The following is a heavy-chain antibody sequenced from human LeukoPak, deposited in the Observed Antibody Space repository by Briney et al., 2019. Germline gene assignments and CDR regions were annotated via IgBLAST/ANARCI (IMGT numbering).Heavy chain of an antibody. V-gene: IGHV3-9*01. J-gene: IGHJ4*02. CDR3: ARERNLEIAVAGTIFAY. D-gene: IGHD6-19*01. CDR2: ISWNSGSI. CDR1: GFTFDDYA. Sequence: AGRSLRLSCAASGFTFDDYAMHWVRQAPGKGLEWGSGISWNSGSIGYADSGKGRFTISRDNSKNTLYLQMTRLTAEDTALYYCARERNLEIAVAGTIFAYWGQGTLVTVSS.